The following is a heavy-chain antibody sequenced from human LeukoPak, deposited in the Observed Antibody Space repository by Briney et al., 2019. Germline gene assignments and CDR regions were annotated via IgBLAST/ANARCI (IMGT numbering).Heavy chain of an antibody. J-gene: IGHJ5*01. CDR2: IYHSGST. CDR3: ARVRVIAAAETDWFDP. CDR1: GGSISSGGYS. D-gene: IGHD6-13*01. V-gene: IGHV4-30-2*01. Sequence: SETLSLTCAVSGGSISSGGYSWSWIRQPPGKGLEWIGYIYHSGSTYYNPSLKSRVTISVDRSKNHFSLKLRSVHAADTAVYYCARVRVIAAAETDWFDPWGQGTLVTVSS.